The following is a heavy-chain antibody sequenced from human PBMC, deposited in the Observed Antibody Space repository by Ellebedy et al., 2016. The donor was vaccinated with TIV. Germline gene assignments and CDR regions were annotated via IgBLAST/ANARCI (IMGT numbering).Heavy chain of an antibody. CDR2: LSYDGSII. V-gene: IGHV3-30*03. CDR3: ARDLDRNYPGTYFDY. Sequence: PGGSLRLSCTASGFTFGSYGMHWVRQAPGKGLEWVALLSYDGSIIYYADSVKGRFTISRDNSKTTLYLQMNSLRAEDTAVYYCARDLDRNYPGTYFDYWGQGTLVTVSS. J-gene: IGHJ4*02. D-gene: IGHD4-11*01. CDR1: GFTFGSYG.